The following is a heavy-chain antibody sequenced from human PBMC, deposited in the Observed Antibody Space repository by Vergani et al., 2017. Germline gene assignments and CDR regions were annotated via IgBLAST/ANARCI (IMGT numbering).Heavy chain of an antibody. CDR1: GFTFSSFS. CDR3: ARDLLSIAFDY. D-gene: IGHD6-6*01. CDR2: IISSSSYI. J-gene: IGHJ4*02. V-gene: IGHV3-21*01. Sequence: EVQLVESGGGLVKLGGSLRLSCAASGFTFSSFSMNWVRQAPGKGLEWFSSIISSSSYIYYADAVKGRFTISRDNAKNSLYLQMNSLRAEDTAVYYCARDLLSIAFDYWGQGTLVTVSS.